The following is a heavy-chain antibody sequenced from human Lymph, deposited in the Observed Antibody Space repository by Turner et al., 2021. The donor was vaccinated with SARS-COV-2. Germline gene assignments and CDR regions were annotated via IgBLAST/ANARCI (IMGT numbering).Heavy chain of an antibody. CDR2: LYYSGSS. D-gene: IGHD6-13*01. Sequence: QVQLQESGPGLVNLPQTMSLTCTVSGGSLISGVQYWSWIRQPPGKGLEWIGYLYYSGSSYYNPSLKSRVTISVDTSKNQFSLKLSSVAAADTAVYYCARVRYNSSWYFGVNDPSPRYYFDYWGQGTLVTVSS. CDR1: GGSLISGVQY. J-gene: IGHJ4*02. CDR3: ARVRYNSSWYFGVNDPSPRYYFDY. V-gene: IGHV4-30-4*01.